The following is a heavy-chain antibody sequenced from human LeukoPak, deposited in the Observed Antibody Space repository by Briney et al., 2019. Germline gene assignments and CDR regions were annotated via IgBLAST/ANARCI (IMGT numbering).Heavy chain of an antibody. Sequence: GRSLRLSCAASGFTFSSYCMHWVRQAPGKGLEWVAVIWYDGSNKYYADSVKGRFTISRDNSKNTLYLQMNSLRAEDTAVYYCARDSYGMDVWGQGTTVTVSS. CDR1: GFTFSSYC. CDR3: ARDSYGMDV. V-gene: IGHV3-33*08. J-gene: IGHJ6*02. CDR2: IWYDGSNK.